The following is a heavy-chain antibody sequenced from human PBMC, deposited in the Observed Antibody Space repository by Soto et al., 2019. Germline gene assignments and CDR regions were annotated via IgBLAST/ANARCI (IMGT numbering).Heavy chain of an antibody. CDR1: GFTFSSYS. CDR2: ISSSSSYI. CDR3: ARDHVSAPYDILTGPPPSDY. J-gene: IGHJ4*02. V-gene: IGHV3-21*01. D-gene: IGHD3-9*01. Sequence: TGGSLRLSCAASGFTFSSYSMNWVRQAPGKGLEWVSSISSSSSYIYYADSVKGRFTISRDNAKNSLYLQMNSLRAEDTAVYYCARDHVSAPYDILTGPPPSDYWGQGTLVTVSS.